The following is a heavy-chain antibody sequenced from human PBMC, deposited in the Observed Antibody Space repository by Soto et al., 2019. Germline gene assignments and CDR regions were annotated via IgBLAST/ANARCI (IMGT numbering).Heavy chain of an antibody. D-gene: IGHD1-26*01. CDR3: ARGMRRWELLGN. CDR1: GFTFTNHA. V-gene: IGHV3-33*01. Sequence: PGGSLRLSCAASGFTFTNHAMHRVRQAPGKGLEWVAAIWYDGTIKYYADSVKGRLTISRDNSKNTLYLQMNSLRAEDTAIYYCARGMRRWELLGNWGQGTPVTVSS. CDR2: IWYDGTIK. J-gene: IGHJ4*02.